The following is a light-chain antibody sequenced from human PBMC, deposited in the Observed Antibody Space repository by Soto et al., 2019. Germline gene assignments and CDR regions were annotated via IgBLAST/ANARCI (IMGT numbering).Light chain of an antibody. CDR1: SSDVGGYNY. V-gene: IGLV2-14*01. J-gene: IGLJ1*01. CDR3: SSYTSSRSDYV. CDR2: EVS. Sequence: QSALTQPASVSGSPGQSITISCTGTSSDVGGYNYVSWYQQHPGKAPKLMIYEVSNRPSGVPNRFSGSKSGNTASLTISGLQAEDEADYYCSSYTSSRSDYVFGTGTKLTVL.